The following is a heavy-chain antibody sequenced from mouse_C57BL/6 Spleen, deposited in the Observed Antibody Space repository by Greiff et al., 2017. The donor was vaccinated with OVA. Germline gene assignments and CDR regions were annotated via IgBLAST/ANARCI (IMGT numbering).Heavy chain of an antibody. D-gene: IGHD2-12*01. CDR1: GYTFTSYW. Sequence: VQLQQPGAELVKPGASVKLSCKASGYTFTSYWMQWVKQRPGQGLEWIGEIDPSDSYTNYNQKFKGKATLTVDKSSSTAYMQLSSLTSGDSSVYYCARGGLRGDAMDYWGQGTSVTVSS. CDR3: ARGGLRGDAMDY. J-gene: IGHJ4*01. V-gene: IGHV1-50*01. CDR2: IDPSDSYT.